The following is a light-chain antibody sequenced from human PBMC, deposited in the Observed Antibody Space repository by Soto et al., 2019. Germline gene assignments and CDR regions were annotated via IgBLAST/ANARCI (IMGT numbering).Light chain of an antibody. CDR3: SSYTSSSTWV. V-gene: IGLV2-14*01. CDR1: SSDVGGYNY. J-gene: IGLJ3*02. Sequence: QSALTQPASVSGSPGQSITISCTGTSSDVGGYNYVSWYQQHPGKAPKLMIYDVSNRPSGVSNRFSGSKSGNTASLTISGLHAEDEADYSCSSYTSSSTWVFGGGTKLTVL. CDR2: DVS.